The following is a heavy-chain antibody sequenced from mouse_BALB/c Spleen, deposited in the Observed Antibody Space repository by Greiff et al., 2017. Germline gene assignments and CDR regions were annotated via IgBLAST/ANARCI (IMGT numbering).Heavy chain of an antibody. Sequence: EVKVVESGGGLVQPGGSLKLSCAASGFTFSSYTMSWVRQTPEKRLEWVAYISNGGGSTYYPDTVKGRFTISRDNAKNTLYLQMSSLRSEDTAMYYCARHGWLLPYAMDYWGQGTSVTVSS. CDR2: ISNGGGST. J-gene: IGHJ4*01. V-gene: IGHV5-12-2*01. D-gene: IGHD2-3*01. CDR3: ARHGWLLPYAMDY. CDR1: GFTFSSYT.